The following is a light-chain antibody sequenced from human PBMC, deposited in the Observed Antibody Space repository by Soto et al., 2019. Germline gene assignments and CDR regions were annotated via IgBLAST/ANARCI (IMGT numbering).Light chain of an antibody. V-gene: IGKV1-5*01. CDR2: DAS. CDR1: QSISSW. J-gene: IGKJ1*01. Sequence: DIQMTQSPSTLSASVGDRVTITCRASQSISSWLAWYQQKPGKAPKLLIYDASSLESGVPSRFSGSGSGTEFTLTISSLQPDDFATYECQQYNSYWTFGQGTKVEIK. CDR3: QQYNSYWT.